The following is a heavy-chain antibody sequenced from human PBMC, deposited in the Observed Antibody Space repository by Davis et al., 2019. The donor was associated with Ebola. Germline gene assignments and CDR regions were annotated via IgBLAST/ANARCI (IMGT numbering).Heavy chain of an antibody. CDR2: ISYDGSNK. Sequence: GESLKISCAASGFTFSRYPMHWVRQAPDKGLEWVALISYDGSNKYYADSVKGRFTISRDNSKNTLYLQMNSLRAEDTAVYYCARDGPLFALGDYYYGMDVWGQGTTVTVSS. D-gene: IGHD3-16*01. CDR1: GFTFSRYP. V-gene: IGHV3-30*04. J-gene: IGHJ6*02. CDR3: ARDGPLFALGDYYYGMDV.